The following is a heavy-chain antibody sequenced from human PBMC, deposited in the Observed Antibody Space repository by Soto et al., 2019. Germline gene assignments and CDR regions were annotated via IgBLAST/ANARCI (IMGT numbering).Heavy chain of an antibody. J-gene: IGHJ6*02. V-gene: IGHV3-33*01. D-gene: IGHD3-10*01. Sequence: QTGGSLRLSCAASGFTFSSYGMHWVRQAPGKGLEWVAVIWYDGSNKYYADSVKGRFTISRDNSKNTLYLQMNSLRAEDTAVYYCAREGFGELSDAYYYYGMDVWGQGTTVTVSS. CDR3: AREGFGELSDAYYYYGMDV. CDR1: GFTFSSYG. CDR2: IWYDGSNK.